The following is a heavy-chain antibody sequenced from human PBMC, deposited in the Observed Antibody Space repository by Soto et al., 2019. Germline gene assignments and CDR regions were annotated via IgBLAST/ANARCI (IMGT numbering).Heavy chain of an antibody. D-gene: IGHD3-10*01. CDR3: AKPPIWLSEHVNY. J-gene: IGHJ4*02. CDR2: IRPGQGAT. Sequence: PGTSLRLSCVASALTPTNYAMTWVRQAPGKGLDESAAIRPGQGATVYADSVRGRFTIFRDDSTNTLSLQMNSLRAEDTAIYYCAKPPIWLSEHVNYWGQGTLVTVS. CDR1: ALTPTNYA. V-gene: IGHV3-23*01.